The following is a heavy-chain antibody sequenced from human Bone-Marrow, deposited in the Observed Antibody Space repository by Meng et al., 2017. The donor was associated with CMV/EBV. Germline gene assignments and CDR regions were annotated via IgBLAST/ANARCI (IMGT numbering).Heavy chain of an antibody. CDR3: ARDPNRDIVVVPAAKGWFDP. V-gene: IGHV3-21*01. Sequence: GESLKISCAASGFTFSSYSMNWVRQAPGKGLEWVSSISSSSNYIYYADSVKGRFTISRDNAKNSLYQQMNSLRAEDTAVYYCARDPNRDIVVVPAAKGWFDPWGQGTLVTVSS. J-gene: IGHJ5*02. D-gene: IGHD2-2*01. CDR1: GFTFSSYS. CDR2: ISSSSNYI.